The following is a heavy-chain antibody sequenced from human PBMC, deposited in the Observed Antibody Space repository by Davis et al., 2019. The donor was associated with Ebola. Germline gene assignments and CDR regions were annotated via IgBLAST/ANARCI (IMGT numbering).Heavy chain of an antibody. Sequence: SVKVSCKASGGTFSSYAISWVRQAPGQGLEWMGGIIPIFGTANYAQKFQGRVTITADESTSTAYMELSSLRSDDTAVYYCARGGGSRHYFDYWGQGTLVTVSS. J-gene: IGHJ4*02. CDR1: GGTFSSYA. V-gene: IGHV1-69*13. CDR2: IIPIFGTA. CDR3: ARGGGSRHYFDY. D-gene: IGHD3-16*01.